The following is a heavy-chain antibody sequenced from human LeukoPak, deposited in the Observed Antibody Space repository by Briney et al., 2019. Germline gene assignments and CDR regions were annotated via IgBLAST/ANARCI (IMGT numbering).Heavy chain of an antibody. CDR1: GYTFTGYY. V-gene: IGHV1-2*02. CDR2: INPNSGGI. CDR3: ARGLRSGSGGSV. D-gene: IGHD1-26*01. J-gene: IGHJ3*01. Sequence: ASVKVSCKASGYTFTGYYIHWVRQAPGQGLEWMGWINPNSGGINYAQKFQGRVTMTRDTSISTAYMELSRLRSDDTAVYYCARGLRSGSGGSVWGQGTMVTVSS.